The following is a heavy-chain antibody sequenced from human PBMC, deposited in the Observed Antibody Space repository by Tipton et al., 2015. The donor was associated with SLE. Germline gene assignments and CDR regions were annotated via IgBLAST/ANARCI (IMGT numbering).Heavy chain of an antibody. CDR1: GYSISSGYY. Sequence: TLSLTCAVSGYSISSGYYWGWIRQPPGKGLEWIGSIYHSGNTYYNPSLKSRVTISVDTSKNQFSLKLSSVTAADTAVYYCARHRVGATYYFDYWGQGTLVTVSS. D-gene: IGHD1-26*01. CDR2: IYHSGNT. V-gene: IGHV4-38-2*01. CDR3: ARHRVGATYYFDY. J-gene: IGHJ4*02.